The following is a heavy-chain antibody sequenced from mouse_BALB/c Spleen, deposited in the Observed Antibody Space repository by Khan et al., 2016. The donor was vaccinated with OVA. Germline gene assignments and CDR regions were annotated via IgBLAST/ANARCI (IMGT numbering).Heavy chain of an antibody. J-gene: IGHJ3*01. Sequence: VQLLESGPELVKPGASVKMSCKASGYTFTSYVMHWVKQKPGLGLEWIGYIYPFNDDTKYNEKFKGKATLTSDRSSSTAYMELSSLTSEDSAVYYCSRVGTYYVSFAYWGQGTLVTVSA. D-gene: IGHD1-1*01. V-gene: IGHV1S136*01. CDR1: GYTFTSYV. CDR3: SRVGTYYVSFAY. CDR2: IYPFNDDT.